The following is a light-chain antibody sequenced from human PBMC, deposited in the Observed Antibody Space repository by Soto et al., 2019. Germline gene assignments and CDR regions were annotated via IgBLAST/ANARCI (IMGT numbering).Light chain of an antibody. CDR2: GAS. J-gene: IGKJ2*01. CDR1: QRVSSSY. CDR3: QQYGSLPYT. Sequence: EIVLTQSPGTLSLSPGERATLSCRASQRVSSSYLACYQRKPGQAPRLLIYGASSRATGIPDRFRGSESGTDFTPTINRLEPEDFGVYHCQQYGSLPYTFGQGTKVEIK. V-gene: IGKV3-20*01.